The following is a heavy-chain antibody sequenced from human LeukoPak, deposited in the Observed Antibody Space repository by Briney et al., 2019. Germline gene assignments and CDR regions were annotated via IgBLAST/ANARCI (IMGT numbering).Heavy chain of an antibody. D-gene: IGHD3-3*01. CDR3: ARVYSGVLRFSFFDY. CDR1: GFTFSSYA. V-gene: IGHV3-23*01. Sequence: GGSLRLSCAASGFTFSSYAMSWVRQAPGKGLEWVSAISGSGGSTYYADSVKGRFTISRDNSKNTLYLQMNSLRAEATAVYYCARVYSGVLRFSFFDYWGQGTLVTVSS. CDR2: ISGSGGST. J-gene: IGHJ4*02.